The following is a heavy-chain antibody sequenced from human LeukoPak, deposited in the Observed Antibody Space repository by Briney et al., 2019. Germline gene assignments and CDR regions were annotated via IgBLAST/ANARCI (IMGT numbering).Heavy chain of an antibody. Sequence: SETLSLTCSVSGGSISSSSYFWGWIRQPPGKGLEWIASVHHSGSTYYNPSLKSRLTISVDTSKNQFSLKLSSVTAADTAVYYCARGGWNKFDYWGQGTLVTVSS. CDR2: VHHSGST. V-gene: IGHV4-39*07. CDR1: GGSISSSSYF. CDR3: ARGGWNKFDY. J-gene: IGHJ4*02. D-gene: IGHD3-22*01.